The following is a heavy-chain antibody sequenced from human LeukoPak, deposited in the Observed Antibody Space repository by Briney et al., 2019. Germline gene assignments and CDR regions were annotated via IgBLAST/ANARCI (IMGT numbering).Heavy chain of an antibody. V-gene: IGHV1-46*01. J-gene: IGHJ5*02. CDR3: AREAYYGSGSYSLFDP. Sequence: GASVKVSCKASGYTFTSYYMHWVRQAPGQGLEWMGIINPSGGSTSYAQKFQGRVTMTRDTSTSTVYMELSSLRSEDTAVYYCAREAYYGSGSYSLFDPWGQGTLVTVSS. D-gene: IGHD3-10*01. CDR2: INPSGGST. CDR1: GYTFTSYY.